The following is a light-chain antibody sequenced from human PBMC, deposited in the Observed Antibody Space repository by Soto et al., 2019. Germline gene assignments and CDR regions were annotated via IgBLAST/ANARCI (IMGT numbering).Light chain of an antibody. V-gene: IGLV2-14*03. J-gene: IGLJ1*01. CDR3: SSYTSVKPYV. CDR2: DVS. CDR1: RSDVGGYKH. Sequence: QSALTQPASVSGSPGQSISISCTGTRSDVGGYKHVSWYQQHPGKVPRLIIFDVSSRPSGVSHRFSGSKSGDTASLTISGLQAEDEADYYCSSYTSVKPYVFGTGTRSPS.